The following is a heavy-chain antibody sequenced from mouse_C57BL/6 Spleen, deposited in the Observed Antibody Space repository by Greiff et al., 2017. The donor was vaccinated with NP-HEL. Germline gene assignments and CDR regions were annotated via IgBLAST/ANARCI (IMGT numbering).Heavy chain of an antibody. CDR1: GYTFTSYW. J-gene: IGHJ1*03. Sequence: VQLQQSGAELVRPGSSVKLSCKASGYTFTSYWMDWVKQRPGQGLEWIGNIYPSDSETHYNQKFKDKATLTVDKSSSTAYMQLSSLTSEDSAVYYCARPYYGSSYWYFDVWGTGTTVTVSS. D-gene: IGHD1-1*01. V-gene: IGHV1-61*01. CDR3: ARPYYGSSYWYFDV. CDR2: IYPSDSET.